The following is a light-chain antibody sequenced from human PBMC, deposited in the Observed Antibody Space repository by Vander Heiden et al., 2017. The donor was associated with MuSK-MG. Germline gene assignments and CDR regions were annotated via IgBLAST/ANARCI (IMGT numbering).Light chain of an antibody. V-gene: IGKV1-9*01. CDR2: SAS. J-gene: IGKJ4*01. Sequence: GDRVTITCRASQGISTHLAWYQQQPGKAPKLLIYSASSLQSGVPSRFSGSGSGTEFTLTMSSLQPEDFATYYCQQLNSYALTFGGGTKVEIK. CDR3: QQLNSYALT. CDR1: QGISTH.